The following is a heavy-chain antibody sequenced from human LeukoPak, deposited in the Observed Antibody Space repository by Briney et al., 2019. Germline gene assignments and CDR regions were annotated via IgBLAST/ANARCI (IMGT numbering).Heavy chain of an antibody. CDR2: TYYSGST. D-gene: IGHD1-1*01. CDR3: ARVVTTGTTEYFDY. J-gene: IGHJ4*02. Sequence: SETQSLTCTVSGGSISRFYWSWIRQPPGKGLEWIGSTYYSGSTIYNPSLKSRVTISLDTSKSQFSLHLGSVTAADTAVYFCARVVTTGTTEYFDYWGQGTLVTVSS. V-gene: IGHV4-59*01. CDR1: GGSISRFY.